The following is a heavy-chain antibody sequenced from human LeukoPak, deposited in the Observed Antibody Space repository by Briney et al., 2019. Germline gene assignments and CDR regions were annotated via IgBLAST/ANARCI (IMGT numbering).Heavy chain of an antibody. CDR3: AKSYSNNWYHFDY. CDR1: GFTFSSYW. J-gene: IGHJ4*02. V-gene: IGHV3-74*01. CDR2: INSDGSST. D-gene: IGHD6-13*01. Sequence: GGSLRLSCAASGFTFSSYWMHWVRQAPGKGLVWVSRINSDGSSTSYADSVKGRFTISRDNAKNTLYLQMNSLGAEDTAVYYCAKSYSNNWYHFDYWGQGALVTVSS.